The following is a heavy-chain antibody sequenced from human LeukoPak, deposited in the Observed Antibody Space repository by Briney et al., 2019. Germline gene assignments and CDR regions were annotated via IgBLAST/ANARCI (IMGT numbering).Heavy chain of an antibody. J-gene: IGHJ6*03. CDR1: GFTFSSYS. Sequence: GGSLRLSCAASGFTFSSYSMNWVRQAPGKGLEWVSSISSSSSYIYYADSVKGRFTISRDNAKNSLYLQMNSLRAEDTAVYYCARDETMIVAPYYYYYMDVWGKGTTVTISS. V-gene: IGHV3-21*01. CDR3: ARDETMIVAPYYYYYMDV. CDR2: ISSSSSYI. D-gene: IGHD3-22*01.